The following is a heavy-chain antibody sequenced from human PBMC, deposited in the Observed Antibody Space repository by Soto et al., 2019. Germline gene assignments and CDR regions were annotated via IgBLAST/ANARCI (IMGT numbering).Heavy chain of an antibody. CDR2: IYYSGST. CDR3: ARVVVIMLRGVIRYYYYYGMDV. CDR1: GGSISSYY. V-gene: IGHV4-59*01. D-gene: IGHD3-10*01. Sequence: SETLSLTCTVSGGSISSYYWSWIRQPPGKGLEWIGYIYYSGSTNYNPSLKSRVTISVDTSKNQFSLKLSSVTAADTAVYYCARVVVIMLRGVIRYYYYYGMDVWGQGTTVTVSS. J-gene: IGHJ6*02.